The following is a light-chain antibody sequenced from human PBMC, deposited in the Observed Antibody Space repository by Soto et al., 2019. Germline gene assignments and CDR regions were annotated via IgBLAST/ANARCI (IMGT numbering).Light chain of an antibody. V-gene: IGLV1-47*01. CDR1: SSSIESNY. J-gene: IGLJ2*01. CDR2: RNN. Sequence: QSVLTQPPSASGTPGQRVTISCSGTSSSIESNYVYWYQQLPGTAPRLLIYRNNQRPSWVPDRFSGSKSGTSASLAISALRSEDQADYYCTVWDDSLRGRLFGGGTKVTVL. CDR3: TVWDDSLRGRL.